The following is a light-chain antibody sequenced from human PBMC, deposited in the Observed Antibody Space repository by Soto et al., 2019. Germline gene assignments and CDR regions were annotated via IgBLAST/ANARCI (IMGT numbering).Light chain of an antibody. CDR3: QQYGDSPWT. CDR2: GAS. V-gene: IGKV3-20*01. CDR1: QSVSDY. Sequence: TQSPATLSVSPGERATLSCRASQSVSDYLAWYQQRPGQAPRLLIYGASIRATGIPDTFSGSGSGTDFTLTISRLEPEDFAVYYCQQYGDSPWTFGQGTKVDI. J-gene: IGKJ1*01.